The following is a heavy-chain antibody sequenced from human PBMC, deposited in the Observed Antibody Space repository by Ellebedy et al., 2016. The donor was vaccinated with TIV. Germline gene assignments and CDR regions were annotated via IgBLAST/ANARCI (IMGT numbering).Heavy chain of an antibody. CDR1: GFSLNDYY. V-gene: IGHV3-11*01. Sequence: GGSLRLXXTASGFSLNDYYMSWIRQAPGKGLELVSYTTSSGVTIYYADSVKGQFIISRDTAKESLYLQMNSLRAEDTAIYYCARDPLGLRFLPGDPPWGQGSLVTVSS. CDR2: TTSSGVTI. CDR3: ARDPLGLRFLPGDPP. J-gene: IGHJ5*02. D-gene: IGHD1-14*01.